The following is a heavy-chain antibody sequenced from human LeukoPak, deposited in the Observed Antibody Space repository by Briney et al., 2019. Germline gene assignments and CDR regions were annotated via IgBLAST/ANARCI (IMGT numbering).Heavy chain of an antibody. D-gene: IGHD2-15*01. CDR3: ARGFGLGYCSGGSCYSEYFQH. CDR2: IYTSGST. J-gene: IGHJ1*01. Sequence: KSSETLSLTCTVTGGSISSYYWTWIRQPAGKGLEWIGRIYTSGSTNYNPSLKSRVTISVDTSKNQFSLKLSSVTAADTAVYYCARGFGLGYCSGGSCYSEYFQHWGQGTLVTVSS. V-gene: IGHV4-4*07. CDR1: GGSISSYY.